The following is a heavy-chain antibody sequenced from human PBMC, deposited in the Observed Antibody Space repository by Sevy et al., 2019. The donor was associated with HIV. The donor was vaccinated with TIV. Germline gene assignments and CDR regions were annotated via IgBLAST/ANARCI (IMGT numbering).Heavy chain of an antibody. CDR2: ISHDGNYK. J-gene: IGHJ4*02. Sequence: GGSLRLSCAASGFTFSNYDMHWVRQAPGKGLEWVAVISHDGNYKNYADSVQVRFTISRDDFKNTLYLQMRSLRPEDTAVYFCARLFSCGGDCYYLDYWGQGALVTVSS. D-gene: IGHD2-21*02. CDR3: ARLFSCGGDCYYLDY. V-gene: IGHV3-30-3*01. CDR1: GFTFSNYD.